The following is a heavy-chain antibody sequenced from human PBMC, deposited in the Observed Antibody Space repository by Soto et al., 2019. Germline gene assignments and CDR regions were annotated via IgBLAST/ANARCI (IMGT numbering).Heavy chain of an antibody. CDR1: GGSISSYY. CDR2: IYYSGST. J-gene: IGHJ3*02. CDR3: ARALGDNWNDVAFDI. D-gene: IGHD1-20*01. Sequence: NPSETLSLTCTVSGGSISSYYWSWIRQPPGKGLEWIGYIYYSGSTNYNPSLKSRVTISVDTSKNQFSLKLSSVTAADTAVYYCARALGDNWNDVAFDIWGQGTMVTVSS. V-gene: IGHV4-59*01.